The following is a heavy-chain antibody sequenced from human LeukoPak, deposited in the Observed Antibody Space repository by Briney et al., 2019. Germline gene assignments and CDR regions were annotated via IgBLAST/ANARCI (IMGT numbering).Heavy chain of an antibody. CDR3: ARGPSSYYDSSGVYFDY. CDR1: GYAFTSYG. CDR2: ISAYNGNT. D-gene: IGHD3-22*01. V-gene: IGHV1-18*01. J-gene: IGHJ4*02. Sequence: ASVKVSCKASGYAFTSYGISWVRHAPGQGLEWMGWISAYNGNTNYAQKFQGRVTMTRNTSISTAYMELSSLRSEDTAVYYCARGPSSYYDSSGVYFDYWGQGTLVTVSS.